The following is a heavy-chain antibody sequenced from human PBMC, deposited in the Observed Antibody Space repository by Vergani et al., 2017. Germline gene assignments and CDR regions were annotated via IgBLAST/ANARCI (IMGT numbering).Heavy chain of an antibody. V-gene: IGHV3-49*03. CDR1: GFTLGDYA. CDR2: IRSKAYGGTT. D-gene: IGHD5-18*01. J-gene: IGHJ4*02. Sequence: EVQLVESGGGLVQPGRSLRLSCTASGFTLGDYAMSWFRQAPGKGLEWVGFIRSKAYGGTTEYAASVKGRFTISRDDSKRLAYLQLSGLKTEDTAVYFCSRGRGYSFGYSDYWGQGTLVIVSS. CDR3: SRGRGYSFGYSDY.